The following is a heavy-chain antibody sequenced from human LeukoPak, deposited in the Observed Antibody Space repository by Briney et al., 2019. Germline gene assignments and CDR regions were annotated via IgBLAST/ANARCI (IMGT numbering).Heavy chain of an antibody. CDR3: AKMLNTGHAHAALDY. D-gene: IGHD2-8*02. J-gene: IGHJ4*02. CDR2: ITGSGSGT. CDR1: GFTFSTYA. V-gene: IGHV3-23*01. Sequence: GGSLRLSCAASGFTFSTYAMNWVRQAPGKGLEWVSFITGSGSGTYYTDSVKGRFTISRDNSKNTLYLQMNSLRAEDTAVYYCAKMLNTGHAHAALDYWGQGTLVTVSS.